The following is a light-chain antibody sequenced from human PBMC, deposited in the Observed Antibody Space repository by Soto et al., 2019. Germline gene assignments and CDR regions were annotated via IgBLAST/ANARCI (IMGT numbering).Light chain of an antibody. V-gene: IGKV3-15*01. CDR1: QSVSSN. J-gene: IGKJ4*01. Sequence: EIVMTQSPATLSVSPGERATLSCRASQSVSSNLAWYQQKPGQALSLLIYGASTRATGIPARFSGSGSGTEFTLTISSLQYEDFAVYYCQQYNNWPPLTFGGGTKVEIK. CDR2: GAS. CDR3: QQYNNWPPLT.